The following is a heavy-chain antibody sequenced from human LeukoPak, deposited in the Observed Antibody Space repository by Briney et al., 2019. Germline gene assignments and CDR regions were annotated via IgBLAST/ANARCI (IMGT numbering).Heavy chain of an antibody. CDR3: ARLDCSSTSCLQYYYYYMDV. V-gene: IGHV4-38-2*02. CDR2: IYHSGST. J-gene: IGHJ6*03. CDR1: GYSISSGYY. Sequence: SETLSLTCTVSGYSISSGYYWGWIRQPPGKGLEWIGSIYHSGSTYYNPSLKSRVTISVDTSKNQFSLKLSSVTAADTAVYYCARLDCSSTSCLQYYYYYMDVWGKGTTVTVSS. D-gene: IGHD2-2*01.